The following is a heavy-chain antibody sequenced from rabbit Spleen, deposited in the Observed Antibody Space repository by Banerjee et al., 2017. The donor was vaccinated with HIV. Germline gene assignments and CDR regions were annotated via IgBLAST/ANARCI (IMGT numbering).Heavy chain of an antibody. D-gene: IGHD1-1*01. CDR2: INTATGKG. J-gene: IGHJ6*01. Sequence: QEQLVESGGGLVQPEGSLALTCKASGFDFSSFYYMCWVRQAPGKGLEWIACINTATGKGVYATWAKGRFTISKTSSTTVTLQMTSLTAADTATYFCARDTSSSFSSYGMDLWGPGTLVTVS. CDR3: ARDTSSSFSSYGMDL. V-gene: IGHV1S45*01. CDR1: GFDFSSFYY.